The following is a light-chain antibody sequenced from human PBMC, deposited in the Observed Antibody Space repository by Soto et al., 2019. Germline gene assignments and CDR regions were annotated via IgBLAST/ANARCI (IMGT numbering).Light chain of an antibody. CDR1: QIVRSRY. CDR2: DAS. Sequence: DIVLTQSPGTLSLSPGERATLSCRASQIVRSRYLAWYQQKAGQAPRLLIYDASRCTTGIPDRFSGSGSGVDFALTISTLEPEESAVYYCQQYGSSVTFGGGTKVEIK. V-gene: IGKV3-20*01. J-gene: IGKJ4*01. CDR3: QQYGSSVT.